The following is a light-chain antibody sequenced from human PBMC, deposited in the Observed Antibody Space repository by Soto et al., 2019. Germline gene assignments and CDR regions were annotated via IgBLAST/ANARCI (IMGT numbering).Light chain of an antibody. CDR2: DAS. V-gene: IGKV1-33*01. Sequence: DIQMTQSPSSLSASVGDRVTITCQASQDISNYLNWYQQKPGKAPKLLIYDASNLETGVPSRFSGSGSGTDFTFTISSLQPEDIATYYCQQYDNLQFTFDPGTKVDIK. CDR1: QDISNY. CDR3: QQYDNLQFT. J-gene: IGKJ3*01.